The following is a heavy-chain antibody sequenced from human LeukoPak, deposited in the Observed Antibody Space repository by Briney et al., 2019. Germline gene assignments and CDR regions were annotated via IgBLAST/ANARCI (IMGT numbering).Heavy chain of an antibody. J-gene: IGHJ5*02. CDR1: GYTFTSYG. Sequence: ASVKVSCKASGYTFTSYGISWVRQAPGQGLEWMGWISAYNGNTNYAQKLQGRVTMTTDTSTSTAYMKLRSLRSDDTAVYYCARLPYYDFWSGYYLYNWFDPWGQGTLVTVSS. CDR2: ISAYNGNT. CDR3: ARLPYYDFWSGYYLYNWFDP. D-gene: IGHD3-3*01. V-gene: IGHV1-18*01.